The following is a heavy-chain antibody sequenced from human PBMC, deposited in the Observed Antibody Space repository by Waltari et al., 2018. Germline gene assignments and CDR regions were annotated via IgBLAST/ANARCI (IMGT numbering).Heavy chain of an antibody. CDR3: ATSGWYCFDY. CDR2: IKQAGSEK. V-gene: IGHV3-7*01. D-gene: IGHD6-19*01. CDR1: GFTLSSFW. J-gene: IGHJ4*02. Sequence: EVQLVESGGGLVQPGGSLRLSCAASGFTLSSFWMKWVRQTPGKGLEWVAGIKQAGSEKYYADSVKGRFTISRDNAKNSLYLQMNSLRAEDTAVYYCATSGWYCFDYWGQGTLVTVSS.